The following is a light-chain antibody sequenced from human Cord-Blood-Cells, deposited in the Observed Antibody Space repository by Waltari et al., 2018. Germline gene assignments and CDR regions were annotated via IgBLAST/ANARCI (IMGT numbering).Light chain of an antibody. CDR2: GAS. CDR3: QQYGSSPDS. CDR1: KSVCSSY. Sequence: EIVLTQSPGTLSLSPGERATLSCRARKSVCSSYLAWYQQKPGQAPRLLIYGASSRATGIPDRFSGSGSGTDFTLTISRLEPEDFAVYYCQQYGSSPDSFGQGTKLEI. J-gene: IGKJ2*03. V-gene: IGKV3-20*01.